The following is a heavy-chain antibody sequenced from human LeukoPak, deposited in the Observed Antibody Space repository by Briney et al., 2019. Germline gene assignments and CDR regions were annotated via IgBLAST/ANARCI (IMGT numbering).Heavy chain of an antibody. J-gene: IGHJ4*02. V-gene: IGHV4-30-2*01. CDR2: ISQSGNS. CDR3: ARDQVDYDIPDHFDY. D-gene: IGHD3-22*01. CDR1: GDSISSSTCN. Sequence: SQTLSLTCKVSGDSISSSTCNWSWIRQPPGKGLEWIGYISQSGNSYFTPSLKSRAIISVDRSKNHSSLTLISVTAADTAVYYCARDQVDYDIPDHFDYWGKGTLVTVSS.